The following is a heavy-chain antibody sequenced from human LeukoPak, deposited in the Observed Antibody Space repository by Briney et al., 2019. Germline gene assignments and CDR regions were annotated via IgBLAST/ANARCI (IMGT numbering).Heavy chain of an antibody. D-gene: IGHD1-7*01. J-gene: IGHJ5*02. CDR1: GYTFTSYD. CDR2: MNPNSGNT. Sequence: ASVKVSCKASGYTFTSYDINWVRQATGQGLEWMGWMNPNSGNTGYAQKFQGRVTITRNTSISTAYMELSSLGSEDTAVYYCARRRGKGAVTGTTQILNWFDPWGQGTLVTVSS. CDR3: ARRRGKGAVTGTTQILNWFDP. V-gene: IGHV1-8*03.